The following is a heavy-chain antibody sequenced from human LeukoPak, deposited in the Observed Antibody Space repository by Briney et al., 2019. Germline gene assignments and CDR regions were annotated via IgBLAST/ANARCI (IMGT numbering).Heavy chain of an antibody. V-gene: IGHV4-59*01. CDR1: GDSFSYFY. D-gene: IGHD6-13*01. CDR3: AIGVDGVFGPPFDF. J-gene: IGHJ4*02. CDR2: IYNSGST. Sequence: SETLCLTCTVSGDSFSYFYMSWIRQPPGKGLEWIGYIYNSGSTNYNPSLRSRVTISLDTSKNQFSLNLSSVTAADTGVYYCAIGVDGVFGPPFDFWGQGTLVTVSS.